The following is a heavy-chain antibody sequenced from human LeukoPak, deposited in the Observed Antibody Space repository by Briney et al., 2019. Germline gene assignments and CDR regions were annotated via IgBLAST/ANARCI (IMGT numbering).Heavy chain of an antibody. Sequence: GGSLRLSCAASGFTFSSYAMSWVRQAPGKGLEWVSAISGSGGSTYYADSVKGRFTISRDNSKNPLYLQMTSLRDEDTAVYYCAKLGQADQDIWGQGTMVTVSS. V-gene: IGHV3-23*01. CDR3: AKLGQADQDI. CDR2: ISGSGGST. D-gene: IGHD2-2*01. J-gene: IGHJ3*02. CDR1: GFTFSSYA.